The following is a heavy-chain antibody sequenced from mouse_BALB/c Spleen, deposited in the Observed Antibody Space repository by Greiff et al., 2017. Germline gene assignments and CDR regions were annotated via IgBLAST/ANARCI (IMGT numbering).Heavy chain of an antibody. Sequence: EVKLQESGGGLVKPGGSLKLSCAASGFTFSSYAMSWVRQTPEKRLEWVASISSGGSTYYPDSVKGRFTISRDNARNILYLQMSSLRSEDTAMYYCARDYHGPYYFDYWGQGTTLTVSS. V-gene: IGHV5-6-5*01. CDR1: GFTFSSYA. J-gene: IGHJ2*01. CDR2: ISSGGST. D-gene: IGHD1-2*01. CDR3: ARDYHGPYYFDY.